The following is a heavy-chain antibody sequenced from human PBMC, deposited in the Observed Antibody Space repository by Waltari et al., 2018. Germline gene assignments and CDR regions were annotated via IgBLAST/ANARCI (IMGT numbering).Heavy chain of an antibody. J-gene: IGHJ6*03. CDR2: SYYSGRP. CDR1: GGSISSSSYY. CDR3: ARIVVPAYYYYYMDV. D-gene: IGHD2-2*01. Sequence: QLQLQESGPGLVKPSETLSLTCTVSGGSISSSSYYWGWIRQPPGKGLAWIGNSYYSGRPYSHPSLKSRVTISVDTSKNQFSLKLSSVTAADTAVYYCARIVVPAYYYYYMDVWGKGTTVTISS. V-gene: IGHV4-39*07.